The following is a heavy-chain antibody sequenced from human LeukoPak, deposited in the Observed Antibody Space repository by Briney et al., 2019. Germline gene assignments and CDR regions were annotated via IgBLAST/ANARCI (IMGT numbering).Heavy chain of an antibody. Sequence: SETLSLTCAVYGGSFSGYYWSWIRQPPGKGLEWIGEINHSGSTNYNPSLKSRVTISVDTSKNQFSLKLSSVTAADTAVYYCARGRTYDYVWGSYRPAGYYFDYWGQGTLVTVSS. V-gene: IGHV4-34*01. D-gene: IGHD3-16*02. CDR3: ARGRTYDYVWGSYRPAGYYFDY. J-gene: IGHJ4*02. CDR2: INHSGST. CDR1: GGSFSGYY.